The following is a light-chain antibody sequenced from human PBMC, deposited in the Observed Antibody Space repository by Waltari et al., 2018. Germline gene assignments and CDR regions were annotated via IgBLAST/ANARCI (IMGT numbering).Light chain of an antibody. CDR2: GAS. J-gene: IGKJ2*01. CDR1: QGISTS. Sequence: DIQMTKPPSPLLASVGERVTTACRASQGISTSLAWYQQKPGKAPKLLIYGASRLASGIPPRFSGSGSGTDYTLTISSLQPDDFAAYYCQQYECTPDTFGQGTKVDIK. V-gene: IGKV1-NL1*01. CDR3: QQYECTPDT.